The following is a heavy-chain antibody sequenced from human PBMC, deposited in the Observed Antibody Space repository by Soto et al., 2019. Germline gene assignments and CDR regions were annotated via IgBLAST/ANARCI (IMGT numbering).Heavy chain of an antibody. J-gene: IGHJ4*02. D-gene: IGHD5-12*01. CDR3: AKDRAYIVATIDAYYFDY. V-gene: IGHV3-30*18. CDR2: ISCDGSNK. CDR1: GFTFSSYG. Sequence: PGGSLRLSCAASGFTFSSYGMHWVRQAPGKGLEWVAVISCDGSNKYYADSVKGRFTISRDNSKNTLYLQMNSLRAEDTAVYYCAKDRAYIVATIDAYYFDYWGQGTLVTVSS.